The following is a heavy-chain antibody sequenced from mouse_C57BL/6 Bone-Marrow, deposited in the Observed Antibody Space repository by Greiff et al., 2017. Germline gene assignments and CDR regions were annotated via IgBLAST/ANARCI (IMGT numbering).Heavy chain of an antibody. V-gene: IGHV3-6*01. J-gene: IGHJ2*01. CDR2: ISYDGSN. Sequence: VQLKESGPGLVKPSQSLSLTCSVTGYSITSGYYWNWIRQFPGNKLEWMGYISYDGSNNYNPSLKNRISITRDTSKNQFFLKLNSVTTEDTATYYCAREDYGSDDYWGQGTTLTVSS. CDR3: AREDYGSDDY. D-gene: IGHD1-1*01. CDR1: GYSITSGYY.